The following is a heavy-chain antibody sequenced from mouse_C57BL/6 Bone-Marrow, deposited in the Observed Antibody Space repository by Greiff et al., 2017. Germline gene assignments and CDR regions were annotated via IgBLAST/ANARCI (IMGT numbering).Heavy chain of an antibody. V-gene: IGHV2-6-1*01. Sequence: VMLVESGPGLVAPSQSLSITCTVSGFSLTSYGVHWVRQPPGKGLEWLVVIWSDGSTTYNSALKSRLSISKDNSKSQVFLKMNSLQTDETAMYYCARHGYDYGGGAMDDWGQGTSVTVSS. CDR3: ARHGYDYGGGAMDD. D-gene: IGHD2-4*01. CDR2: IWSDGST. CDR1: GFSLTSYG. J-gene: IGHJ4*01.